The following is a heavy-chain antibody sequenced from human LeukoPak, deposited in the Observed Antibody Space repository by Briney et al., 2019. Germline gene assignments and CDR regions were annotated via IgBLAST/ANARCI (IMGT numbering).Heavy chain of an antibody. CDR2: IWYDGSNK. D-gene: IGHD3-3*01. Sequence: GGSLRHSCAASGFTFSSYGMHWVRQAPGKGLEWEAVIWYDGSNKYYADSVKGRFTISRDNSKNTLYLQMNSLRAEDTAVYYCAKDRFATGNNWFDPWGQGTLVTVSS. CDR1: GFTFSSYG. J-gene: IGHJ5*02. V-gene: IGHV3-30*02. CDR3: AKDRFATGNNWFDP.